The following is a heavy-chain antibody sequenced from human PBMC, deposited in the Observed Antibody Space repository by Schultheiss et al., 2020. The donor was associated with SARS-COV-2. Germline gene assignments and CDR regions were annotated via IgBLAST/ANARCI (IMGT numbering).Heavy chain of an antibody. CDR1: GGSFSGYY. D-gene: IGHD3-3*01. CDR2: IYYSGST. J-gene: IGHJ4*02. CDR3: ARRFLGHFDY. Sequence: SETLSLTCAVYGGSFSGYYWSWIRQHPGKGLEWIGYIYYSGSTNYNPSLKSRVTISVDTSKNQFSLKLSSVTAADTAVYYCARRFLGHFDYWGQGTLVTVSS. V-gene: IGHV4-59*08.